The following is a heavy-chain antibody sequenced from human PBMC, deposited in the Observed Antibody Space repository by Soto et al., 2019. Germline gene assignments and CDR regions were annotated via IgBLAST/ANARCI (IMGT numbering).Heavy chain of an antibody. CDR2: ISAYNGNT. D-gene: IGHD3-3*01. Sequence: QVQLVQSGAEVKKHGASVKVSCKASGYTFTSYGISCVRQAPGQGLEGMGWISAYNGNTNSAQKLQGRVTMTTDTSTSTAYMELRRLRSDDTAVYYCAGGIYDFWSGYYTNHDDVDIGGQGTMVTVSS. CDR1: GYTFTSYG. V-gene: IGHV1-18*04. CDR3: AGGIYDFWSGYYTNHDDVDI. J-gene: IGHJ3*02.